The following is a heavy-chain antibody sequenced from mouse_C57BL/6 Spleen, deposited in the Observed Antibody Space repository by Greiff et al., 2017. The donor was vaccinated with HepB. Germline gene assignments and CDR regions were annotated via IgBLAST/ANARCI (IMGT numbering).Heavy chain of an antibody. CDR2: INPGSGGT. Sequence: QVHVKQSGAELVRPGTSVKVSCKASGYAFTNYLIEWVKQRPGQGLEWIGVINPGSGGTNYNEKFKGKATLTADKSSSTAYMQLSSLTSEDSAVYFCARLGTTVVAKDYWGQGTTLTVSS. J-gene: IGHJ2*01. V-gene: IGHV1-54*01. CDR1: GYAFTNYL. CDR3: ARLGTTVVAKDY. D-gene: IGHD1-1*01.